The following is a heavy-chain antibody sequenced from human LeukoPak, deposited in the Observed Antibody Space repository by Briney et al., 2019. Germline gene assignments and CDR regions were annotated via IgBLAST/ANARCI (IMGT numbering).Heavy chain of an antibody. CDR1: GXSFSSYS. D-gene: IGHD1-20*01. CDR3: ARGRYNWRGEGENWFDP. V-gene: IGHV3-21*01. Sequence: GGSLRLSCAASGXSFSSYSMNWVRQAPGKGLESVSCISSGSSYIYEADSVKGRFTISRDNTKNSLYLQMNSLTAEDTAVYYCARGRYNWRGEGENWFDPWGQGTLVTVSS. CDR2: ISSGSSYI. J-gene: IGHJ5*02.